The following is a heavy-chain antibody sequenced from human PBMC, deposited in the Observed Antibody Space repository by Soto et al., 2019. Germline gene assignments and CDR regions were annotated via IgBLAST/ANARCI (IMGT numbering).Heavy chain of an antibody. CDR2: LSGDGSRA. CDR1: GFNFGGYA. J-gene: IGHJ4*02. Sequence: GGSLRLSCAGTGFNFGGYAMSWVRQAPGKGLEWVSTLSGDGSRAYYADSVRGRFTVSRDNSKSTLYLRMNSLRADDTAIYYCAKRGGYAISFYDSWGQGTLVTVYS. V-gene: IGHV3-23*01. D-gene: IGHD3-16*01. CDR3: AKRGGYAISFYDS.